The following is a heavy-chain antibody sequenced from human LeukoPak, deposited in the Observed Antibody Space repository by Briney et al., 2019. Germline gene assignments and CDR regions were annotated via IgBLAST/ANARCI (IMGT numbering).Heavy chain of an antibody. Sequence: ASETLSLACAVYGYSISSGYYWGWIRQPPGKGAARIGSIYHSRSTYYNPSVKGRVTISVDTSKNQLSLKLSSVTAADTAVYYCARGYSYGNGYFDYWGQGTLVTVSS. V-gene: IGHV4-38-2*01. D-gene: IGHD5-18*01. J-gene: IGHJ4*02. CDR3: ARGYSYGNGYFDY. CDR2: IYHSRST. CDR1: GYSISSGYY.